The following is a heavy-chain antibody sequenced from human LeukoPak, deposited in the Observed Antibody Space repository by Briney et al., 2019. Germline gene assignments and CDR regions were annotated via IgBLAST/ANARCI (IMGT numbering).Heavy chain of an antibody. Sequence: ASVKVSCKASGGTFSSYAISWVRQAPGQGLEWMGRIIPIFGTANYAQKFRGRVTITADKSTRTAYMELSSLRSEDTAVYYCARAMSIAARLQTIFDYWGQGTLVTVSS. V-gene: IGHV1-69*06. D-gene: IGHD6-6*01. J-gene: IGHJ4*02. CDR2: IIPIFGTA. CDR1: GGTFSSYA. CDR3: ARAMSIAARLQTIFDY.